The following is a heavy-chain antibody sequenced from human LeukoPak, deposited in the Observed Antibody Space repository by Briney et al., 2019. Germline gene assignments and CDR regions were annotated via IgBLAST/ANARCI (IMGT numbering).Heavy chain of an antibody. CDR2: INHSGST. V-gene: IGHV4-34*01. D-gene: IGHD3-10*01. CDR1: GGSFSGYY. CDR3: ARGRNNQITMIRGSNHYFGLDF. J-gene: IGHJ6*02. Sequence: SETLSLTCAVYGGSFSGYYWSWIRQPPGKGLEWIGEINHSGSTNYNPSLKSRVTISVDTSKNQFSLKLSAVTAADTAFYYCARGRNNQITMIRGSNHYFGLDFWGQGTTVIVSS.